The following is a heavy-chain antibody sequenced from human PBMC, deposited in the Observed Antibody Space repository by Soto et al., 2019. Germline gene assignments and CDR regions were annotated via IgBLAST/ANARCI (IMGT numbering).Heavy chain of an antibody. CDR3: ARGRIVATIPTDAFDI. Sequence: QVQLQQWGAGLLKPSETLSLTCAVYGGSFSGYYWSWIRQPPGKGLEWIGEINNSGSTNYNPSLHMRVTVPVDSSKHQFSLKLSSVTAADTAVYYCARGRIVATIPTDAFDIWGQGTMVTVSS. V-gene: IGHV4-34*01. CDR1: GGSFSGYY. D-gene: IGHD5-12*01. CDR2: INNSGST. J-gene: IGHJ3*02.